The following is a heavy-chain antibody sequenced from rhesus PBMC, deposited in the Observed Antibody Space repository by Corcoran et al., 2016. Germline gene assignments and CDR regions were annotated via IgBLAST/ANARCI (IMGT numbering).Heavy chain of an antibody. CDR3: TRDKGIAAAGTIDY. CDR1: GFTFSDYY. D-gene: IGHD6-25*01. V-gene: IGHV3S16*01. Sequence: EVQLVESGGGLVQPGGSLRRSCAASGFTFSDYYMSWVRQAPGKGLEWVSSISSASSYIYYADCVKGRFTISRDKAKNSLSLQMNSLKTEDTAVYYCTRDKGIAAAGTIDYWGQGVLVTVSS. CDR2: ISSASSYI. J-gene: IGHJ4*01.